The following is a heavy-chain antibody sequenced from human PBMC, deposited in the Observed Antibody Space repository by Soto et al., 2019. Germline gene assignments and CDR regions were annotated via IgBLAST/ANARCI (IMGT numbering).Heavy chain of an antibody. CDR3: ARGGHCTTNNCLDYYYTGMDF. D-gene: IGHD2-8*01. CDR2: MNPNSGDT. V-gene: IGHV1-8*01. Sequence: QVQLVQSGAEVKKPGASVKVSCQASGYTFTNYDINWVRQATGQGLEWMGWMNPNSGDTGFAQKFQGRVTMTRNTSLRTAYMELSSLRSEDTAVYYCARGGHCTTNNCLDYYYTGMDFWGQGTTLTVSS. J-gene: IGHJ6*02. CDR1: GYTFTNYD.